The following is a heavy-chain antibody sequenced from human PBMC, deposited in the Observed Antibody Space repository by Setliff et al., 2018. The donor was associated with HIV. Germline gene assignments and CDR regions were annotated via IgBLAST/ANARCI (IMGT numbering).Heavy chain of an antibody. CDR2: IWYDGSNK. V-gene: IGHV3-33*06. J-gene: IGHJ4*02. CDR3: AKSREKGNYYNVNFDY. Sequence: GGSLRLPCAASGLIFSDSWMTWVRQAPGKGLEWVAGIWYDGSNKYYADSVKGRFTISRDNSKNTLYLQMNSLRAEDTAVYYCAKSREKGNYYNVNFDYWGQGALVTVSS. D-gene: IGHD3-10*01. CDR1: GLIFSDSW.